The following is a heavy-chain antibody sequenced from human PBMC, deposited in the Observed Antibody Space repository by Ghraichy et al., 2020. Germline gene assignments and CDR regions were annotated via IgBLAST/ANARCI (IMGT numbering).Heavy chain of an antibody. CDR2: IIPIDGTA. CDR3: ARVDTILSVYYYYGMYV. J-gene: IGHJ6*02. V-gene: IGHV1-69*06. Sequence: SVKVSCKASGGTFNSYAISWVRQAPGQGLEWMGGIIPIDGTAKNAQKFQGRVAITADKSTSTVYMELSSLRSEDTAVYYCARVDTILSVYYYYGMYVWGQGTTVTVSS. D-gene: IGHD5-24*01. CDR1: GGTFNSYA.